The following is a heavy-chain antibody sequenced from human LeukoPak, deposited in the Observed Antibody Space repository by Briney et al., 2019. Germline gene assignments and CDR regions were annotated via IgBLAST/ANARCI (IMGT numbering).Heavy chain of an antibody. J-gene: IGHJ4*02. D-gene: IGHD2-15*01. CDR2: ISSSGSTI. CDR3: AREGVLSIDY. Sequence: GGSLRLSCAASGFTFSSYEMNWVHQAPGQGLEWVSYISSSGSTIYYADSVKGRFTISRDNAKNSLYLQMNSLRTEDTAVYYCAREGVLSIDYWGQGTLVTVSS. V-gene: IGHV3-48*03. CDR1: GFTFSSYE.